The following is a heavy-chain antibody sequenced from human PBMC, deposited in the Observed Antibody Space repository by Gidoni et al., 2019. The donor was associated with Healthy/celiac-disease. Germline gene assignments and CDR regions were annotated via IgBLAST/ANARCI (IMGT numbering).Heavy chain of an antibody. V-gene: IGHV4-4*01. CDR3: ASLHRTTMVRGVMDV. CDR2: IYHRGST. CDR1: GGPIGGSNW. Sequence: QVQLQESGPGLVKPSGTLSLTCAVPGGPIGGSNWWSWFRQPPGKGLEWIGEIYHRGSTNYTPYLKRRVTISVDKSKNHFSLKLSSVTAADTAVYCCASLHRTTMVRGVMDVWGQGTTVTVSS. J-gene: IGHJ6*02. D-gene: IGHD3-10*01.